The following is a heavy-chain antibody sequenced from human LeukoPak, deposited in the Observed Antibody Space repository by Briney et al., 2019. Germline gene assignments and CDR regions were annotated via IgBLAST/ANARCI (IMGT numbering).Heavy chain of an antibody. D-gene: IGHD6-19*01. Sequence: GGSLRLSCAASGFTFDDYAMHWVRQAPGKGLEWVSGISWNIGSIGYADSVKGRFTISRDNAKNSLYLQMNSLRAEDTALYYCAKDSQIAVANYFDYWGQGTLVTVSS. CDR3: AKDSQIAVANYFDY. J-gene: IGHJ4*02. CDR1: GFTFDDYA. V-gene: IGHV3-9*01. CDR2: ISWNIGSI.